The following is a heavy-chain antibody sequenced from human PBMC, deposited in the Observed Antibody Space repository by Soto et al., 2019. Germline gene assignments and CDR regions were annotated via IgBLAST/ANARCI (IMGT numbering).Heavy chain of an antibody. CDR3: ARGIGYCSSINCYSSRRLRFDP. Sequence: SESLSLTCAVYGGSFSGYYWTWIRQSPEKGLEWIGEVNHSGTTYYNPSPKTRVTISVHTPKNQFSLKMSSVTAADTAVYYCARGIGYCSSINCYSSRRLRFDPWGQGTLVTVSS. J-gene: IGHJ5*02. CDR2: VNHSGTT. CDR1: GGSFSGYY. V-gene: IGHV4-34*01. D-gene: IGHD2-2*01.